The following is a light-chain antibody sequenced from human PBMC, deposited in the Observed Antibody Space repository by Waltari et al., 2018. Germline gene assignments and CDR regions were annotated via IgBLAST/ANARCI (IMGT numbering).Light chain of an antibody. CDR1: QSLIHSNGLTY. J-gene: IGKJ4*01. Sequence: DIAMTQSPPSLPVTPRDPASISRTSSQSLIHSNGLTYLDWYLQKPGQSPQLLIYLGSNRAPGVPDRFSGSVSGTDFTLKISRVEAEDVGVYYCMQALQTPTSFGGGTKVEMK. CDR2: LGS. V-gene: IGKV2-28*01. CDR3: MQALQTPTS.